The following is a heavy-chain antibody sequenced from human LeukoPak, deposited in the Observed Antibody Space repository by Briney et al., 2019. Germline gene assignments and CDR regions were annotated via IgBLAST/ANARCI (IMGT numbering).Heavy chain of an antibody. Sequence: ASVKVSCKASGYTFTSYGISWVRQAPGQGLEWMGWISAYNGNTNYAQKLQGRVTMTTDTSTSTAYMELRSLRSDDTAVYYCARVLYDYVWGSSSPWGQGTLVTVSS. V-gene: IGHV1-18*01. CDR3: ARVLYDYVWGSSSP. CDR2: ISAYNGNT. CDR1: GYTFTSYG. D-gene: IGHD3-16*01. J-gene: IGHJ4*02.